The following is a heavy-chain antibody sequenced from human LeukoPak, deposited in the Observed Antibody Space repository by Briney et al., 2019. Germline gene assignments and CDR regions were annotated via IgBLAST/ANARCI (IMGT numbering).Heavy chain of an antibody. V-gene: IGHV3-7*01. J-gene: IGHJ6*02. Sequence: GGPLRLSCAASGFTFSSYWMSWVRQAPGKGLEWVANIKQDGSEKYYVDSVKGRFTISRDNAKNSLYLQMNSLRAEDTAVYYCARDGHYYRSGSYYLYYYYYYGMDVWGQRTTVTVSS. CDR2: IKQDGSEK. CDR1: GFTFSSYW. CDR3: ARDGHYYRSGSYYLYYYYYYGMDV. D-gene: IGHD3-10*01.